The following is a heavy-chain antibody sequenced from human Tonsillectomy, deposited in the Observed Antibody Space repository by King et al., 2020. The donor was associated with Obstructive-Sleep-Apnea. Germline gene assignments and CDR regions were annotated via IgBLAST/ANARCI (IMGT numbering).Heavy chain of an antibody. Sequence: VQLVESGGGLVQPGGSVRLSCGASGFTFSSYWMTWVRQAPGKGLEWVANIKQDGSVKNYEDSVKGRFTNSRDNAKKSGVLQMNSLKAEDTAVYYCAREYWGPDYWGQGTLVTVSS. J-gene: IGHJ4*02. CDR3: AREYWGPDY. CDR1: GFTFSSYW. D-gene: IGHD3-16*01. CDR2: IKQDGSVK. V-gene: IGHV3-7*01.